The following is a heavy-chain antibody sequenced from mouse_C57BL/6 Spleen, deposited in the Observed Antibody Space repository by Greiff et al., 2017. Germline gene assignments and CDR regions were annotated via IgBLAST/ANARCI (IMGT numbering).Heavy chain of an antibody. CDR1: GFTFSSYG. CDR2: ISSGGSYT. CDR3: ARQGAIYSFCDY. Sequence: EVQLVESGGDLVKPGGSLKLSCAASGFTFSSYGMSWVRQTPDKRLEWVATISSGGSYTYYPDSVKGRFTISRDNAKNTLYLQMSSLKSEDTAMYYCARQGAIYSFCDYWGQGTTLTVSS. V-gene: IGHV5-6*01. J-gene: IGHJ2*01. D-gene: IGHD2-1*01.